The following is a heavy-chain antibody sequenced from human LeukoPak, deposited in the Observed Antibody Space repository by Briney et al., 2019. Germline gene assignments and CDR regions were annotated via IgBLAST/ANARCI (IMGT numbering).Heavy chain of an antibody. CDR2: IYTSGST. J-gene: IGHJ1*01. D-gene: IGHD1-14*01. Sequence: SETLSLTCTVSGGSISSYYWSWIRQPAGKGLEWIGRIYTSGSTNYNPSLKGRVTISVDKSKNQFSLKLSSVTAADTAVYYCARDSRTGKYFQHWGQGTLVTVSS. V-gene: IGHV4-4*07. CDR3: ARDSRTGKYFQH. CDR1: GGSISSYY.